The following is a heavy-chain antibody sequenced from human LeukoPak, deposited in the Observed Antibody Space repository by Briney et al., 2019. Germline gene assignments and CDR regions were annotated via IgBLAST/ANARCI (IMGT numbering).Heavy chain of an antibody. Sequence: SETLSLTCTVSGGSISSYYWSWIRQPPGKGLEWIGYIYYSGSTNYNPSLKSRVTISVDTSKNQFSLKLSSVTAADTAVYYCARRRDYYDSSGYIVKYYFDHWGQGTLVTVSS. V-gene: IGHV4-59*01. J-gene: IGHJ4*02. CDR3: ARRRDYYDSSGYIVKYYFDH. CDR1: GGSISSYY. CDR2: IYYSGST. D-gene: IGHD3-22*01.